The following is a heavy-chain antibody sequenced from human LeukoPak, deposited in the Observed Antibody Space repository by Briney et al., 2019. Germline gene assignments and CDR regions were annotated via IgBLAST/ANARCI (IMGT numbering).Heavy chain of an antibody. Sequence: SETLSLTCAVSGGSISSSNWWSWVRQPPGKGLEWIGEIYHSGSTNYNPSLKSRVTISVDKSKNQFSLKLSSVTAADTAVYYCARVPYDSSGYYLWFDPWGQGTLVTVSS. CDR1: GGSISSSNW. D-gene: IGHD3-22*01. V-gene: IGHV4-4*02. J-gene: IGHJ5*02. CDR3: ARVPYDSSGYYLWFDP. CDR2: IYHSGST.